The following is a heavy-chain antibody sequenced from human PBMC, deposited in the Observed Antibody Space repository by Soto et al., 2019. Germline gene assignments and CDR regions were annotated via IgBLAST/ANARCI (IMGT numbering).Heavy chain of an antibody. V-gene: IGHV2-5*01. Sequence: SGPTLVNPTQTLTLTCSFSGFSFSTSGVGVGWVRQPPGKALEWLALIYWSGDEHYRPSLKSRLTITKATSKNQVVLIMTDMDPVDTATYCCARGLATLPVFAFDVWGQGTTVTVSS. CDR2: IYWSGDE. D-gene: IGHD1-1*01. CDR3: ARGLATLPVFAFDV. CDR1: GFSFSTSGVG. J-gene: IGHJ3*01.